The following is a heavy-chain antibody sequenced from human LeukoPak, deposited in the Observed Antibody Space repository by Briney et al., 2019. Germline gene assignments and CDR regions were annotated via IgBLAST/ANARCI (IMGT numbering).Heavy chain of an antibody. J-gene: IGHJ4*02. D-gene: IGHD3-3*01. Sequence: SETLSLTCTVSGYSISSGYYWGWIRQPPGKGLEWIGSIYHSGSTYYNPSLKSRVTISVDTSKNQFSLKLSSVTAADTAVYYCARDYSSWLPPLGFGYWGQGTLVTVSS. CDR3: ARDYSSWLPPLGFGY. CDR1: GYSISSGYY. V-gene: IGHV4-38-2*02. CDR2: IYHSGST.